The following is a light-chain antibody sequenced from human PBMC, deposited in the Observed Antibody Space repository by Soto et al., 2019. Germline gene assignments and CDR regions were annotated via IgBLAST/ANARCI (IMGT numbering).Light chain of an antibody. Sequence: EIVMTQSPATLSVSPGETATLSCWASQSVSSNLAWYQQKPGQAPRLLIYGASTRATDIPDRFSGSGSGTEFTLTISSLQSEDFAVYYCQQYNNFWTFGQGTKVEIK. V-gene: IGKV3-15*01. CDR3: QQYNNFWT. CDR2: GAS. J-gene: IGKJ1*01. CDR1: QSVSSN.